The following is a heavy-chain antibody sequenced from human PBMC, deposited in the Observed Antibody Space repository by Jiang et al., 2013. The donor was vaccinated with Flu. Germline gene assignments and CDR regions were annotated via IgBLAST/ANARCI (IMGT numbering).Heavy chain of an antibody. J-gene: IGHJ6*02. D-gene: IGHD3-10*01. CDR2: IDWDDDK. V-gene: IGHV2-70*11. CDR1: GFSLSTSGMC. Sequence: TQTLTLTCTFSGFSLSTSGMCVSWIRQPPGKALEWLARIDWDDDKYYSTSLKTRLTISKDTSKNQVVLTMTNMDPVDTATYYCARIREPYYYGSGSYYNGGYYYGMDVWGQGTTVTVSS. CDR3: ARIREPYYYGSGSYYNGGYYYGMDV.